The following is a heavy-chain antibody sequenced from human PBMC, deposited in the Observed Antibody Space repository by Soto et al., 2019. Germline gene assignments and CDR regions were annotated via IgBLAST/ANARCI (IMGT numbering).Heavy chain of an antibody. CDR1: GFTFSSYS. J-gene: IGHJ4*02. Sequence: EVQRVESGGGLIQPGESLRLSCAASGFTFSSYSMNWVRQAPGKGLEWVSYISSSSSTIYYADSVKGRFTISRDNAKNSLYLQMNSLRAEDTAVYYCARGQAYYYGSGSSFYFDYWGQGTLVTVSS. D-gene: IGHD3-10*01. V-gene: IGHV3-48*01. CDR3: ARGQAYYYGSGSSFYFDY. CDR2: ISSSSSTI.